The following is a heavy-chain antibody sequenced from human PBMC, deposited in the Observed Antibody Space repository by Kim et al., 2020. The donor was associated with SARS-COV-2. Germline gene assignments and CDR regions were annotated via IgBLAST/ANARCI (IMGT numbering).Heavy chain of an antibody. J-gene: IGHJ5*02. V-gene: IGHV4-34*01. Sequence: SETLSLTCAVYGGSFSGYYWSWIRQPPGKGLEWIGEINHSGSTNYNPSLKSRVTISVDTSKNQFSLKLSSVTAADTAVYYCAREPDSGPRWFDPWGQGTLVTVSS. CDR1: GGSFSGYY. D-gene: IGHD6-25*01. CDR2: INHSGST. CDR3: AREPDSGPRWFDP.